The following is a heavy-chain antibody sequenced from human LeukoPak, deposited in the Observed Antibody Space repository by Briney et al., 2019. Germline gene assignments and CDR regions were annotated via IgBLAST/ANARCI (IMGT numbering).Heavy chain of an antibody. CDR2: MNPNSGNT. V-gene: IGHV1-8*01. Sequence: ASVKVSCKASGYTFTSYDINWVRQATGQGLEWMGWMNPNSGNTGNAQRFQGRVTMTRNTSISTAYMELSSLRSEDTAVYYCARGRIEDLGLRFLEWLSTENWFDPWGQGTLVTVSS. D-gene: IGHD3-3*01. CDR1: GYTFTSYD. J-gene: IGHJ5*02. CDR3: ARGRIEDLGLRFLEWLSTENWFDP.